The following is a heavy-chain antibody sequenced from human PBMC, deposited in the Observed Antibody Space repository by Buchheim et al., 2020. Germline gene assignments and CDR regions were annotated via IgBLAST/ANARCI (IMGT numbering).Heavy chain of an antibody. D-gene: IGHD6-19*01. V-gene: IGHV3-33*01. CDR3: ARDPPNSGWALDY. CDR1: GFAFNTHA. CDR2: IWYDGSEK. Sequence: VQLVESGGGLVQPGESLRLSCAASGFAFNTHAMHWVRQAPGKGLEWVAFIWYDGSEKHYIDSVKGRFSISRDNSKNTLYLEMNSLRGEDTAVYYCARDPPNSGWALDYWGQGTL. J-gene: IGHJ4*02.